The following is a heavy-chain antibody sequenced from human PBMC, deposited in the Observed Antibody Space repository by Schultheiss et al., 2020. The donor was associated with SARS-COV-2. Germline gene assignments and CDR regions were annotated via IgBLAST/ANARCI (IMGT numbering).Heavy chain of an antibody. D-gene: IGHD6-13*01. Sequence: GGSLRLSCAASGFTVSSNYMSWVRQAPGKGLEWVSVIYSGGSTYYADSVKGRFTISRHNSKNTLYLQMNSLRAEDTAVYYCARDPDIAAAGTGDYWGQGTLVTVSS. V-gene: IGHV3-53*01. J-gene: IGHJ4*02. CDR2: IYSGGST. CDR3: ARDPDIAAAGTGDY. CDR1: GFTVSSNY.